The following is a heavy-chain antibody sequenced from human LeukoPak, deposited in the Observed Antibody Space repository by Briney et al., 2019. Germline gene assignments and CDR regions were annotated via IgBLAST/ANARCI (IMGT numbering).Heavy chain of an antibody. CDR2: ISSSSSTI. D-gene: IGHD3-16*01. J-gene: IGHJ5*02. CDR3: ASQSYARFDP. V-gene: IGHV3-48*01. Sequence: GGSLRLSCAASGFTFSSYGMSWVRQAPGKGLEWVSYISSSSSTIYYADSVKGRFTISRDNAKNSLYLQMNSLRAEDTAVYYCASQSYARFDPWGQGTLVTVSS. CDR1: GFTFSSYG.